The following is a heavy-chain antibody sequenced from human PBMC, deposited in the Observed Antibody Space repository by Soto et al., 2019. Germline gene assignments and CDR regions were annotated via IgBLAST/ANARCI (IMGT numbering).Heavy chain of an antibody. CDR2: TYRSGIT. Sequence: QVQLQESGPGLGKASGTLSLPCAVSGASFTTGHWWTWVRQSPGKGRGGMGETYRSGITNYNPSLSSRLTISMDKSKNQFSLKLTSVTAADTALYYCARGFSFSDSPGDDRIYFYYGLDVWGQGTTVTISS. CDR1: GASFTTGHW. J-gene: IGHJ6*02. V-gene: IGHV4-4*02. D-gene: IGHD3-22*01. CDR3: ARGFSFSDSPGDDRIYFYYGLDV.